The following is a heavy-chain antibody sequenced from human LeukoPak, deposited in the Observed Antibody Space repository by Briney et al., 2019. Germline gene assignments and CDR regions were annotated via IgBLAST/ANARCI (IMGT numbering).Heavy chain of an antibody. J-gene: IGHJ4*02. CDR1: GYTFTGYY. CDR2: INPNSGGT. D-gene: IGHD6-19*01. CDR3: ARASADFGSGWSEGEYYFDY. V-gene: IGHV1-2*02. Sequence: ASVKVSCKASGYTFTGYYMHWVRQAPGQGLEWMGWINPNSGGTNYAQKFQGRVTMTRDTSISTAYMELSRLRSDDTAVYYCARASADFGSGWSEGEYYFDYWGQGTLVTVSS.